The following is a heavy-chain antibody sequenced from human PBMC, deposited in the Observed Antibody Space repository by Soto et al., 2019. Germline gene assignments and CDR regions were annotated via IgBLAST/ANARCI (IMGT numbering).Heavy chain of an antibody. CDR3: AKGGSSGYGPFDY. CDR2: IYYSGST. V-gene: IGHV4-31*03. CDR1: GGSISSGGYY. Sequence: SETLSLTCTVSGGSISSGGYYWSWIRQHPGKGLEWIVYIYYSGSTYYNPSLKSRVTISVDTSKNQFSLKLSSVTAADTAVYYCAKGGSSGYGPFDYWGQGTLVTVSS. D-gene: IGHD3-22*01. J-gene: IGHJ4*02.